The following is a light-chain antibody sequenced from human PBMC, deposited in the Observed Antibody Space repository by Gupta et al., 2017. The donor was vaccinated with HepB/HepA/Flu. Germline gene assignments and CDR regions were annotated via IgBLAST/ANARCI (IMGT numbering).Light chain of an antibody. CDR3: QSYDSSQSFHVV. CDR1: SSNIGAGYE. CDR2: VNR. V-gene: IGLV1-40*01. J-gene: IGLJ2*01. Sequence: QSVLTQPPSVSGAPGQRVTISRPGSSSNIGAGYEVHWYQQLPGTAPKLLIYVNRNRPSGVPDRFSGSKSGTSASLAITGLQAEDEADYYCQSYDSSQSFHVVFGGGTKLTVL.